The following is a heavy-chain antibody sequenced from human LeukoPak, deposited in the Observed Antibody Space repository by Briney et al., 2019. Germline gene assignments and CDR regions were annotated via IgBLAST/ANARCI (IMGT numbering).Heavy chain of an antibody. V-gene: IGHV3-21*01. CDR3: TRDEDEELVRDY. CDR2: ISSTSTYI. D-gene: IGHD6-13*01. Sequence: GGSLRLSCAASGFIFSRYTMNWVRQAPGKGLEWVSSISSTSTYIYYADSVKGRFTISRDNAKKSLYLQMNGLRADDTAVYYCTRDEDEELVRDYWGQGTLVTVSS. CDR1: GFIFSRYT. J-gene: IGHJ4*02.